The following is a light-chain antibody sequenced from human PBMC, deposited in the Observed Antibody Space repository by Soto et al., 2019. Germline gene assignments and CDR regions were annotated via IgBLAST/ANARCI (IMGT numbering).Light chain of an antibody. CDR1: QSVSSN. Sequence: EVVMTQSPATLSVSPGERATLSCRASQSVSSNLAWYQQKPGQAPRLLIYGASTRATGVPVRFSGSGSGTELTLTIGSLQSEDFAVYYCQQYDNWPPWTFGQGTKVEIK. J-gene: IGKJ1*01. V-gene: IGKV3-15*01. CDR3: QQYDNWPPWT. CDR2: GAS.